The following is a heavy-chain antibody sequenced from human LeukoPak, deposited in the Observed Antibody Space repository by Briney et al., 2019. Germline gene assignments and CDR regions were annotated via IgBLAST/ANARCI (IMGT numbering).Heavy chain of an antibody. Sequence: SVKVSCKASGGTFISYAISWVRQAPGQGLEWMGGIIPIFGTANYAQKFQGRVTITADESTSTAYRELSSLRSEDTAVYYCARDRATVTTSFDYWGQGTLGTVSS. J-gene: IGHJ4*02. CDR1: GGTFISYA. V-gene: IGHV1-69*13. D-gene: IGHD4-17*01. CDR2: IIPIFGTA. CDR3: ARDRATVTTSFDY.